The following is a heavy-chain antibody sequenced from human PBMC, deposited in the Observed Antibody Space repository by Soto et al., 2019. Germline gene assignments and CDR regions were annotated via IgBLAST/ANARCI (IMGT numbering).Heavy chain of an antibody. D-gene: IGHD3-22*01. CDR2: LYYSGST. Sequence: SETLAPTGTVSGGPIRSSSYYWGWILRSELPGXERIGTLYYSGSTNYNPSLKSRVTISVDTSKNQFSLKLSSVTAADTAVYYCARDHPGFYYDSSGYWGFGYYYGMDVWGQGTTVTVSS. J-gene: IGHJ6*02. V-gene: IGHV4-39*07. CDR3: ARDHPGFYYDSSGYWGFGYYYGMDV. CDR1: GGPIRSSSYY.